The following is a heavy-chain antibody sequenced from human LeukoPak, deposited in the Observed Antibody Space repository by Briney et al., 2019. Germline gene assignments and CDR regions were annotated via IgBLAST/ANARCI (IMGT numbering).Heavy chain of an antibody. CDR1: GFIFSSYA. Sequence: GGSLRLSCAASGFIFSSYAMSWVRQAPGKGLEWVSAISDSAGSTYYADSVKGRFTISRDSSKNTLYLQMNSLRAEGTAVYYCAKAYKSGMYEDDYDYWGQGTLVTVSS. CDR3: AKAYKSGMYEDDYDY. D-gene: IGHD2-21*01. CDR2: ISDSAGST. V-gene: IGHV3-23*01. J-gene: IGHJ4*02.